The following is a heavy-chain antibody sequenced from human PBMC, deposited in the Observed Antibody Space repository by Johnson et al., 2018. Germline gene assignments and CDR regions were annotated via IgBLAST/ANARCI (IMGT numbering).Heavy chain of an antibody. CDR1: GFTFSKSW. Sequence: VQLVQSGGGLVQPGGSLRLSCVVSGFTFSKSWMSWVRQAPGKGLEWVANIKQDGSDKGYVDSVKGRFSISRDNAKNSVYMQMNNLRVEDTAVYYCTAEWDGFDMWGQGTLVTVSS. CDR2: IKQDGSDK. CDR3: TAEWDGFDM. V-gene: IGHV3-7*01. J-gene: IGHJ3*02.